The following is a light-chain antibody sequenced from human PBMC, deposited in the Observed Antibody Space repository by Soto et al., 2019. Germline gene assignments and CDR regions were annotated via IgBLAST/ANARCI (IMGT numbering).Light chain of an antibody. CDR3: QQYGSSPPT. Sequence: EIVLTQSPGTLSLSPGERATLSCRASRSVSNNYVAWYQQKPGQAPRLLIYGASSRATDIPRRFSGSGSGTDFTLTITRLEPEDFAEYYCQQYGSSPPTFGQGTKVQSK. J-gene: IGKJ1*01. V-gene: IGKV3-20*01. CDR1: RSVSNNY. CDR2: GAS.